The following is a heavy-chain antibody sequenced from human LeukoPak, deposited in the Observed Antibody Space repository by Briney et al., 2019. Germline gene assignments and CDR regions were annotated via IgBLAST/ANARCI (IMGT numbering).Heavy chain of an antibody. J-gene: IGHJ4*02. CDR1: GFSLSTSGVS. V-gene: IGHV2-5*02. Sequence: SGPTLVNPTQTLTLTCTFSGFSLSTSGVSVGWIRQPPGKALEWLALIYWDDDKRYSPSLKSRLTITKNTSKNQVVLTMTNMDPVDTATYYCAHSFSSGWSPYFDYWGQGTLVTVSS. CDR2: IYWDDDK. CDR3: AHSFSSGWSPYFDY. D-gene: IGHD6-19*01.